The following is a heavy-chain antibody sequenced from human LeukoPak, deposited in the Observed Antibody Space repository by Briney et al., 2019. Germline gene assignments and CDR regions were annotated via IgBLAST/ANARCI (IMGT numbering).Heavy chain of an antibody. CDR1: GYTFTSYD. J-gene: IGHJ6*02. CDR3: AINPLAYCSGGSCLTDYYYYYGMDV. V-gene: IGHV1-8*01. CDR2: MDPNSGNT. D-gene: IGHD2-15*01. Sequence: ASVKVSCKASGYTFTSYDINWVRQATGQGLEWMGWMDPNSGNTGYAQKFQGRVTMTRNTSISTAYMELSSLRSEDTAVYYCAINPLAYCSGGSCLTDYYYYYGMDVWGQGTTVTVSS.